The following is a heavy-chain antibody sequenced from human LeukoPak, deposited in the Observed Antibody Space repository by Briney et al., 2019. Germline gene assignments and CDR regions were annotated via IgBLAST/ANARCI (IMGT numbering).Heavy chain of an antibody. D-gene: IGHD5-12*01. CDR2: INWNGGST. CDR1: GFTFSSYG. V-gene: IGHV3-20*04. CDR3: ARDSSTFMVANADY. J-gene: IGHJ4*02. Sequence: GGSLRLSCAASGFTFSSYGMSWVRQAPGKGLEWVSGINWNGGSTGYADSVKGRFTISRDNAKNSLYLQMNSLRAEDTALYYCARDSSTFMVANADYWGQGTLVTVSS.